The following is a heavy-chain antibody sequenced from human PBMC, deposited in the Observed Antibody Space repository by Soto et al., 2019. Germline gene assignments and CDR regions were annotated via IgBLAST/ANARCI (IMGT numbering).Heavy chain of an antibody. CDR2: ISAYNGNT. J-gene: IGHJ6*02. D-gene: IGHD3-9*01. V-gene: IGHV1-18*04. Sequence: ASVKVSCKASGYTFTSYGISWVRQAPGQGLEWMGWISAYNGNTNYAQKLQGRVTMTTDTSTSTAYMELRSLRSDDTAVYYCARPHYDILTDLGREGYYYGMDVWGQGTTVTVSS. CDR3: ARPHYDILTDLGREGYYYGMDV. CDR1: GYTFTSYG.